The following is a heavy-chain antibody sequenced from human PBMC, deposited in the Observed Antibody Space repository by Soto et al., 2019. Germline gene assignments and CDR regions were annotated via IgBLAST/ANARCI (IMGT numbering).Heavy chain of an antibody. CDR1: GYTFTSYG. D-gene: IGHD2-2*01. CDR2: ISAYNGNT. Sequence: QVQLVQSGAEVKKPGASVKVSCKASGYTFTSYGISWVRQAPGRGLEWMGWISAYNGNTNYAQKLQGRVTMTTDTSTSTAYMELRSLRSDDTAVYYCARDGLPPHCSSTSCYYYYYYMDVWGKGTTVTVSS. V-gene: IGHV1-18*01. J-gene: IGHJ6*03. CDR3: ARDGLPPHCSSTSCYYYYYYMDV.